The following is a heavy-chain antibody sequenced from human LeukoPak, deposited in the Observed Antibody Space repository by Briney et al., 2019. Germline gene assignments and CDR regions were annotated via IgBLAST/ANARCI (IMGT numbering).Heavy chain of an antibody. J-gene: IGHJ4*02. D-gene: IGHD2-2*01. CDR2: IKKDGSEK. Sequence: PGGSLRLSCVSSGFTFRSYWMSWVRQAPGKGLEWVANIKKDGSEKYYVDSVKGRFTISRDNAQNSLYLQMNSLRAEDTAIYYCASRTSWGPAYWGQGTLVTVSS. CDR1: GFTFRSYW. CDR3: ASRTSWGPAY. V-gene: IGHV3-7*03.